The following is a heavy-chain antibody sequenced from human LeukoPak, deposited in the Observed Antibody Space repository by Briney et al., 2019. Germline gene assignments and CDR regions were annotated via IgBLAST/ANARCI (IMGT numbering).Heavy chain of an antibody. CDR1: GGSFSGYY. V-gene: IGHV4-34*01. Sequence: PSETLSLTCAVYGGSFSGYYWSCLREPPGKGLEWIGEINHSGSTNYNPSLESRVTISVDTSKNQFSLKLSSVTAADTAVYYCARTITMVRGVTIDAFDIWGQGTMVTVSS. J-gene: IGHJ3*02. D-gene: IGHD3-10*01. CDR2: INHSGST. CDR3: ARTITMVRGVTIDAFDI.